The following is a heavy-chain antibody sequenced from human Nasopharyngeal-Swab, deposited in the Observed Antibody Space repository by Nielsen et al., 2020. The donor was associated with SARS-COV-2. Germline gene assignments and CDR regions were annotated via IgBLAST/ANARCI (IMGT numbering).Heavy chain of an antibody. Sequence: GESLNISCTASGFTFGDYAMSWVRQAPGKGPEWVGFIRSKAYGGTTEYAASVKGRFTISRDDSKSIAYLQMNSLKTEDTAVYYCTRGGYGDYGLYYFDYWGQGTLVTVSS. D-gene: IGHD4-17*01. CDR3: TRGGYGDYGLYYFDY. CDR2: IRSKAYGGTT. CDR1: GFTFGDYA. V-gene: IGHV3-49*04. J-gene: IGHJ4*02.